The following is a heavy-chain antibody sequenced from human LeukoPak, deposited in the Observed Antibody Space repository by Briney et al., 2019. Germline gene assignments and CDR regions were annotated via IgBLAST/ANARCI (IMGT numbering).Heavy chain of an antibody. CDR1: GGSISSYY. Sequence: SETLSLTCTVSGGSISSYYWSWIRQPPGKGLEWIGYIYYSGSTNYNPSLKSRVTISVDTSKNQFSLKLSSVTAADTAVYYCARGDYVFGRGNWFDPWGQGTLVTVSS. V-gene: IGHV4-59*08. J-gene: IGHJ5*02. CDR2: IYYSGST. D-gene: IGHD4-17*01. CDR3: ARGDYVFGRGNWFDP.